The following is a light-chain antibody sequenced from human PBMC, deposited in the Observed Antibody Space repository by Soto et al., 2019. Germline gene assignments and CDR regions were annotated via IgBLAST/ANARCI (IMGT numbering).Light chain of an antibody. CDR1: SSNIGAGYD. CDR3: QSYDSSKIV. J-gene: IGLJ2*01. CDR2: GNS. Sequence: QSVLTQPPSVSGAPGQRVTISCTGSSSNIGAGYDVHWYQQLPGTAPKLLIYGNSNRPSGVPDRFSASKSGTSASLAITGLQAEDEADYYCQSYDSSKIVFGGGTKVTVL. V-gene: IGLV1-40*01.